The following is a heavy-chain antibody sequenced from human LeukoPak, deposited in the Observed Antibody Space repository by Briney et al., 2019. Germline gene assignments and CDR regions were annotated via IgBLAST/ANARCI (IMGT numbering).Heavy chain of an antibody. CDR2: INPNSGGT. V-gene: IGHV1-2*02. CDR1: GYIFTGYY. CDR3: ATARWDYYDSSGRGWNFDY. J-gene: IGHJ4*02. D-gene: IGHD3-22*01. Sequence: GASVKVSCKASGYIFTGYYMHWVRQAPGQGLEWMGWINPNSGGTNYAQKFQGRVTMTEDTSTDTAYMELSSLRSEDTAVYYCATARWDYYDSSGRGWNFDYWGQGTLVTVSS.